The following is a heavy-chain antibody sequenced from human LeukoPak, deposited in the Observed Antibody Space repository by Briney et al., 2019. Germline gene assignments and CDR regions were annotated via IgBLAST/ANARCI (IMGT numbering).Heavy chain of an antibody. CDR1: GFTFSSYA. D-gene: IGHD3-16*01. CDR3: ARDKRVGAAPGLDAFDI. Sequence: GGSLRLSCAASGFTFSSYAMSWVRQAPGKGLEWVSAISGSGGSTYYADSVKGRFTISRDNAKNSLYLQMNSLRAEDTAVYYCARDKRVGAAPGLDAFDIWGQGTMVTVSS. V-gene: IGHV3-23*01. CDR2: ISGSGGST. J-gene: IGHJ3*02.